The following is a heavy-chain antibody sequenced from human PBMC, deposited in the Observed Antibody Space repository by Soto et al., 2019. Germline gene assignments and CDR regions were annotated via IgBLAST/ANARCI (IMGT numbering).Heavy chain of an antibody. D-gene: IGHD2-2*01. Sequence: QVQLVQSGAEVKKPGASVKVSCTASGYTFTSYDINWVRQAPGQGLEWMGWMNPNSGNTGYAQKFQGRVTMTRNTSISTDYMELSRVRSEDTAVYYCARGKREYHRGDRFDPWGQGTLVTVSS. CDR1: GYTFTSYD. J-gene: IGHJ5*02. CDR2: MNPNSGNT. CDR3: ARGKREYHRGDRFDP. V-gene: IGHV1-8*01.